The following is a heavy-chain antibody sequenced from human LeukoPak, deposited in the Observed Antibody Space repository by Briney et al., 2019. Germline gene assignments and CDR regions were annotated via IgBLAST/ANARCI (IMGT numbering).Heavy chain of an antibody. CDR3: AKDPAIVVVYYFDY. J-gene: IGHJ4*02. V-gene: IGHV3-23*01. Sequence: GGSLELSCAASGFPFSSYAMSWVRPAPGKGLEWVSAISGSGGSTYYADSVKGRFTISRDNSKNTLYLQMNSLRAEDTAVYYCAKDPAIVVVYYFDYWGQGTLVTVSS. CDR1: GFPFSSYA. CDR2: ISGSGGST. D-gene: IGHD3-22*01.